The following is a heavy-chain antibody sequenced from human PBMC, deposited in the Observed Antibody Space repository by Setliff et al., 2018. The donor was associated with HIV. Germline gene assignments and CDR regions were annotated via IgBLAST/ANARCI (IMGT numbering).Heavy chain of an antibody. CDR3: ARDWKHVFDI. V-gene: IGHV1-2*02. J-gene: IGHJ3*02. CDR1: GYTFIDNY. Sequence: ASVKVSCKTSGYTFIDNYIHWARQAPGQGLEWMAWINAYTGDTNYAQKFQGSVTVTRDTSISTAYMELSRLRSDDTAVYYCARDWKHVFDIWGQGTMVTVSS. D-gene: IGHD1-1*01. CDR2: INAYTGDT.